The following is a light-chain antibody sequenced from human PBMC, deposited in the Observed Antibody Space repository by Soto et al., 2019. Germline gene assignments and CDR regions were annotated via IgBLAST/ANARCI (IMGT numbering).Light chain of an antibody. V-gene: IGKV3D-20*02. J-gene: IGKJ4*01. CDR3: QQRSNSAT. CDR1: QSVSTN. Sequence: EIVMTQSPATLSVSPGERATLSCRASQSVSTNLAWYQQKPGQAPRLLIYGASSRATGIPDRFSGSGSGTDFTLTISRLEPEDFAVYYCQQRSNSATFGGGTKVDI. CDR2: GAS.